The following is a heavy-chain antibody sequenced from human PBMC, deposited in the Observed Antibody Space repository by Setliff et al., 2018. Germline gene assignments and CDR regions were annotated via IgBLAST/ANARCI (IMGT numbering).Heavy chain of an antibody. D-gene: IGHD1-1*01. Sequence: ASVKVSCKASGYSFTMYGVNWVRQAPGQGIEWMGWISAFSRHTEYSQKFKGRVAVTTDASTSTAYLDLWSPTSNDTAVYYCLRDRPYINSPENAFDIWGQGTTVTVSS. J-gene: IGHJ3*02. V-gene: IGHV1-18*01. CDR3: LRDRPYINSPENAFDI. CDR2: ISAFSRHT. CDR1: GYSFTMYG.